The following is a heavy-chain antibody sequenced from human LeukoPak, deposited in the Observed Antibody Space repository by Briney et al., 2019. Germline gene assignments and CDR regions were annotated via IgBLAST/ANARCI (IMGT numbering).Heavy chain of an antibody. V-gene: IGHV4-59*01. J-gene: IGHJ4*02. CDR3: ARYSSGSYYDYFDY. CDR2: IYYSGST. Sequence: PSETLSLTCTVSGGSISSYYWSWIRQPPGKGLEWLGYIYYSGSTNYNPSLKSRVTISVDTSKNQFSLKLSSVTAADTAVYYCARYSSGSYYDYFDYWGQGTLVTVSS. D-gene: IGHD1-26*01. CDR1: GGSISSYY.